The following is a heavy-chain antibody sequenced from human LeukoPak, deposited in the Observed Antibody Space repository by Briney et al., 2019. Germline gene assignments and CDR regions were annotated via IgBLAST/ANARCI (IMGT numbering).Heavy chain of an antibody. CDR2: IYSGGST. CDR3: ARDDDLWGDRAFDI. CDR1: GFTVSSNY. D-gene: IGHD3-3*01. Sequence: GGSLRLSCAASGFTVSSNYMSWVRQAPGKGLEWVSVIYSGGSTYYADSVKGRFTISRENSKNTLYLQMNSLRAEDTAVYYCARDDDLWGDRAFDIWGQGTMVTVSS. V-gene: IGHV3-53*01. J-gene: IGHJ3*02.